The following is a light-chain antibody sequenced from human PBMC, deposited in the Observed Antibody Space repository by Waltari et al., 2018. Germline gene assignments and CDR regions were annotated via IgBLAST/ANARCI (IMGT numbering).Light chain of an antibody. J-gene: IGLJ3*02. CDR3: ATWDGSLTAWV. CDR1: TSNIGRNY. V-gene: IGLV1-47*01. Sequence: SGSTSNIGRNYVYWYQQFPGPAPKLLVYRNNERPSGVPDRISGSKSGTSASLAISGLRSEDEADYYCATWDGSLTAWVFGGGTKVTVL. CDR2: RNN.